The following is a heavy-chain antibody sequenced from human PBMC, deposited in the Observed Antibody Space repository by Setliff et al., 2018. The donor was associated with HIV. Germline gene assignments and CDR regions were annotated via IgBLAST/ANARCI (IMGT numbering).Heavy chain of an antibody. CDR1: GFTFSSYA. CDR3: ARETLSSSWYPIYYYYGMDV. Sequence: GGSLRLSCAASGFTFSSYAMHWVRQAPGKGLEWVAVISYDGSNKYYADSVKGRFTISRDNSKNTLYLQMNSLRAEDTAVYYCARETLSSSWYPIYYYYGMDVWGQGTTVTVSS. CDR2: ISYDGSNK. D-gene: IGHD6-13*01. V-gene: IGHV3-30*01. J-gene: IGHJ6*02.